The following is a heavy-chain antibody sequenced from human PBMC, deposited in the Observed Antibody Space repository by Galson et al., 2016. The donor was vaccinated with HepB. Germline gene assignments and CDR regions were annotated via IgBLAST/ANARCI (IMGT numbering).Heavy chain of an antibody. V-gene: IGHV3-23*01. CDR1: GFTFSNYA. D-gene: IGHD3-22*01. J-gene: IGHJ4*02. Sequence: SLRLSCAASGFTFSNYAMIWVRQAPGKGLEWVSAISGSDGSTYYADSVKGRFTISRDNIKNTLYLQMNSLRGEDTAVYYCARDRSEAGLFAYFDYWGQGTLVTVSS. CDR2: ISGSDGST. CDR3: ARDRSEAGLFAYFDY.